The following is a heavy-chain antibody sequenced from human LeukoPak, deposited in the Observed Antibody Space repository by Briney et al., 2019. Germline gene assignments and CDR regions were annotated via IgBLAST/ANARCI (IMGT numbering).Heavy chain of an antibody. CDR2: INHSGST. Sequence: SETLSLTCAVYGGSFSGYYWSWIRQPPGKGLEWIGEINHSGSTNYNPSLKSRVTISVDTSKNQFSLKLSSVTAADTAVYYCARDGGFGEEQNYYYYYYMDVWGKGTTVTISS. V-gene: IGHV4-34*01. D-gene: IGHD3-10*01. CDR3: ARDGGFGEEQNYYYYYYMDV. CDR1: GGSFSGYY. J-gene: IGHJ6*03.